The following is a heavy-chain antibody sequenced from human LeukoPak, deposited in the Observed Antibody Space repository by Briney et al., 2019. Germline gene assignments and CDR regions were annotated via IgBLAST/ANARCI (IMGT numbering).Heavy chain of an antibody. Sequence: PSETLSLTCTVSGGSISSYYWSWIRQPAGKGLECIGRIYTSGSPNYNPSLKSRVTMSVDTSKNQFSLKLSSVPAADTAVYYCARTIFGVVFNYYYYMGVWGKGTTVTVSS. D-gene: IGHD3-3*01. CDR1: GGSISSYY. CDR2: IYTSGSP. J-gene: IGHJ6*03. CDR3: ARTIFGVVFNYYYYMGV. V-gene: IGHV4-4*07.